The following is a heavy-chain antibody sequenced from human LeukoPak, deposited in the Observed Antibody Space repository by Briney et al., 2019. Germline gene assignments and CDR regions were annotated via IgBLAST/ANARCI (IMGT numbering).Heavy chain of an antibody. V-gene: IGHV3-23*01. CDR3: AKGPSSWDY. J-gene: IGHJ4*02. D-gene: IGHD6-13*01. CDR2: ITNSGEYT. Sequence: GSLRLSCAASGFTFSSYAMSWVRQAPGKGLEWVSAITNSGEYTYYTDSVKGRFTISRDNSKNTLYLQMNSLRAEDTAVYYCAKGPSSWDYWGQGTLVTVSS. CDR1: GFTFSSYA.